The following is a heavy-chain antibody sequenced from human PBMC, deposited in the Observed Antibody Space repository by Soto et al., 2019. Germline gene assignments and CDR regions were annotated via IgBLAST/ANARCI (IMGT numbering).Heavy chain of an antibody. J-gene: IGHJ5*02. D-gene: IGHD2-2*01. V-gene: IGHV1-18*01. Sequence: QFQLLQSGGEVKRPGSSVKVSCNPSGYTFSNYGITWVLQAPGQPLEGLGWISLYSDGTNYAQKFQGRVAMTTETSTTTAYMELRSLRSDDTAVYYCERVVPGAEALFGPWCPGTLVTVS. CDR3: ERVVPGAEALFGP. CDR1: GYTFSNYG. CDR2: ISLYSDGT.